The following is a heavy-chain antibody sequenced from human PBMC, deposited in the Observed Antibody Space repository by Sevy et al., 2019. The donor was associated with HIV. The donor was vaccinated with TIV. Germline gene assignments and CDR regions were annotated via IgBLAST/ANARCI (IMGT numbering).Heavy chain of an antibody. J-gene: IGHJ3*02. CDR1: GFTFSDYY. V-gene: IGHV3-11*04. D-gene: IGHD2-21*02. CDR2: ISSSGSTI. CDR3: ARGAYCGGDCRLRDAFDI. Sequence: GGSLRLSCAASGFTFSDYYMSWIRQAPGKGLEWVSYISSSGSTIYYADSVKGRFTISRDNAKNSLYLQMKSLRAEDTAVYYCARGAYCGGDCRLRDAFDIWGQGTMVTVSS.